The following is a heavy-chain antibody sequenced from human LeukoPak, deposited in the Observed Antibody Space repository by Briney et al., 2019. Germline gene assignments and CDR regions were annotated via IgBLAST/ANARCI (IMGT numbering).Heavy chain of an antibody. J-gene: IGHJ4*02. D-gene: IGHD1-26*01. CDR1: EFIINKYW. V-gene: IGHV3-7*01. CDR2: IKEDGSAK. Sequence: PGGSLRLSCAASEFIINKYWMSWVRQAPGRGLEWVASIKEDGSAKYYVDSVKGRFTISRDNAKNSLYLQMNSLRAEDTAVYYCARGNLELWYYFDYWGQGTLVTVSS. CDR3: ARGNLELWYYFDY.